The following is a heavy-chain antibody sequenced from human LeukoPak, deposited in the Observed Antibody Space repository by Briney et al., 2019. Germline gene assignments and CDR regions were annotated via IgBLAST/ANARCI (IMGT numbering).Heavy chain of an antibody. Sequence: PGGSLRLSCAASGFTFSSFEMNWVRQAPGKGLEWISYITSSGSTIFYADSVKGRFTISRDNAKNSLYLQMNRLRAEDTAVYFCARDRIQEKVKFDYWGQGTLVTVSS. J-gene: IGHJ4*02. D-gene: IGHD5-18*01. CDR2: ITSSGSTI. CDR1: GFTFSSFE. CDR3: ARDRIQEKVKFDY. V-gene: IGHV3-48*03.